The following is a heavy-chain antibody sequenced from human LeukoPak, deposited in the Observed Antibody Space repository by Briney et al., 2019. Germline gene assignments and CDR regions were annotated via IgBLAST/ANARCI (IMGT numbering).Heavy chain of an antibody. CDR3: ARDGGYCSGGSCPDNWFDP. CDR2: ISAYNGNT. CDR1: GYTFTSYG. V-gene: IGHV1-18*01. Sequence: ASVKVSCKASGYTFTSYGISWVRQAPGQGLEWMGWISAYNGNTNYAQELQGRVTMTTDTSTSTAYMELRSLRSDDTAVYYCARDGGYCSGGSCPDNWFDPWGQGALVTVSS. J-gene: IGHJ5*02. D-gene: IGHD2-15*01.